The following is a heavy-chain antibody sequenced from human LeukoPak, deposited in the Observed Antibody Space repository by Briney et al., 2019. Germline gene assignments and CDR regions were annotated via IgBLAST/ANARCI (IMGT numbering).Heavy chain of an antibody. CDR1: GGSISSYY. CDR2: IYYSGST. V-gene: IGHV4-59*13. D-gene: IGHD3-10*01. CDR3: ARDYYGSGAFDI. Sequence: SETLSLTCTVSGGSISSYYWSWIRKPPGKGREWIGYIYYSGSTNYNPSLKSRVTISVDTSKNQFSLKLSSVTAADTAVYYCARDYYGSGAFDIWGQGTMVTVSS. J-gene: IGHJ3*02.